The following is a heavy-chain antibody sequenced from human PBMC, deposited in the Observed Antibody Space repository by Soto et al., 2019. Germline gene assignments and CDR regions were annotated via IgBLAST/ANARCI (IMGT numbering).Heavy chain of an antibody. CDR1: GGSISSYY. J-gene: IGHJ6*02. D-gene: IGHD2-2*01. CDR2: IYYSGST. V-gene: IGHV4-59*12. CDR3: ARRRQYCTSKICLAHYYYTLDV. Sequence: SETLSLTCTVSGGSISSYYWSWIRQPPGKGLEWIGYIYYSGSTNYNPSPKSRVTISVDTSKNQFSLQWSSLKASDTAVYFCARRRQYCTSKICLAHYYYTLDVWGQGTTVTVSS.